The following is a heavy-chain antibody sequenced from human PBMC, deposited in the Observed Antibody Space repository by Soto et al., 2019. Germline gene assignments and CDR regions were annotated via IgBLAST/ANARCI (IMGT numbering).Heavy chain of an antibody. CDR1: GGSFSGYY. CDR3: AGGDYYHSSGYYFYYYTMDV. D-gene: IGHD3-22*01. V-gene: IGHV4-34*01. CDR2: INHSGST. Sequence: SETLSLTCAVYGGSFSGYYWSWIRQPPGKGLEWIGEINHSGSTNYNPSLKSRVTISVETSKSQFSLKLSSVTAADTAVYYCAGGDYYHSSGYYFYYYTMDVWGQGTTVTVSS. J-gene: IGHJ6*02.